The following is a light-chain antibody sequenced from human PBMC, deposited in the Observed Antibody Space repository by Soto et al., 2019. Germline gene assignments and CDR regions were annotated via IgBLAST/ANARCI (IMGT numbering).Light chain of an antibody. Sequence: QSVLTQPASVSGSPGQSITISCTGTSSDIGGYNYVSWYQQHPGKAPKVVIYEVSNRPLGVSNRFSASKSGNTASLIISGLQADDEADYFCSSYRSTTTFGVFGTGTK. CDR1: SSDIGGYNY. CDR2: EVS. CDR3: SSYRSTTTFGV. V-gene: IGLV2-14*01. J-gene: IGLJ1*01.